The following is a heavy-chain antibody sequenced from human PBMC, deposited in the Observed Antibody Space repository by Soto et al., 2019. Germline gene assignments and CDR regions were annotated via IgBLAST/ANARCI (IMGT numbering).Heavy chain of an antibody. CDR3: ARGRVRGVTYYYYYGMDV. V-gene: IGHV3-33*01. J-gene: IGHJ6*02. Sequence: VQLVESGGGVVQPGRSLRLSCAASGFTFSTYGMHWVRQAPGKGLEWVAVIWYDGSDKYYADSVKGRFTISRDNSKNTLYLQMNSLRAEDTAVYYCARGRVRGVTYYYYYGMDVWGQGTTVTVSS. D-gene: IGHD3-10*01. CDR2: IWYDGSDK. CDR1: GFTFSTYG.